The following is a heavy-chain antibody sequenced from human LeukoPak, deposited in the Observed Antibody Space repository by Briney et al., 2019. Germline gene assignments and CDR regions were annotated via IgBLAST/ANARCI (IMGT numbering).Heavy chain of an antibody. CDR1: GFTFGRYS. D-gene: IGHD3-10*01. Sequence: KTGGSLRLSCAASGFTFGRYSMSWVRQAPGKGLEWVSDIVGRGVSTFYADSVKGRFTISRDNSRNTLYLQINSLRAEDTAVYYCAKRDSSGSYYFDSWGQGTLVTVSS. J-gene: IGHJ4*02. V-gene: IGHV3-23*01. CDR2: IVGRGVST. CDR3: AKRDSSGSYYFDS.